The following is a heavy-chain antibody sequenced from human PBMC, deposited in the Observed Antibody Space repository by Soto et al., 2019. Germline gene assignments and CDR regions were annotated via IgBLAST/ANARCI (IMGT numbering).Heavy chain of an antibody. CDR1: GGSISSYY. CDR3: GRGEVDRYNWNYGIDY. J-gene: IGHJ4*02. V-gene: IGHV4-59*01. D-gene: IGHD1-7*01. CDR2: IYYSGNT. Sequence: SETLSLTCTVSGGSISSYYWSWIRQPPGKGLEWIGYIYYSGNTNYNPSLKSRVTISVDTSKNRFSLKLSSVTAADTAVYYCGRGEVDRYNWNYGIDYWGQGTLVTVSS.